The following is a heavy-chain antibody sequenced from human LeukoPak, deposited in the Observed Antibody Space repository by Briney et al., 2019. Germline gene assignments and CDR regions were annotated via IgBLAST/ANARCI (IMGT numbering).Heavy chain of an antibody. Sequence: GASVKVSCKASGYTFTGYYIHWVRQAPGQGLEWMGWINPNSGGTNYAQKFQDWVTMTRDTSISTAYMELSSLRSEDTAVYYCARGLAEYDFWSGYPTKHMDVWGKGTTVTVPS. CDR1: GYTFTGYY. J-gene: IGHJ6*03. CDR2: INPNSGGT. D-gene: IGHD3-3*01. CDR3: ARGLAEYDFWSGYPTKHMDV. V-gene: IGHV1-2*04.